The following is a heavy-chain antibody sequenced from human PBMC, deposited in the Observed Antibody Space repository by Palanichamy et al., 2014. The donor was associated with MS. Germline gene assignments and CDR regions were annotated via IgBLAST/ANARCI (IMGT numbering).Heavy chain of an antibody. CDR1: EFTFSSYG. V-gene: IGHV3-30*02. D-gene: IGHD2-21*01. J-gene: IGHJ6*02. CDR3: AKRAGTEYYCGISNCYPAVDV. CDR2: IRYDGSRK. Sequence: QVQLVESGGGVVQPGGSLRLSCAASEFTFSSYGIHWVRQAPGKGLEWVAFIRYDGSRKYYADSVKGRFTISRDISQNTVYLQMSSLRVEDTAVYYCAKRAGTEYYCGISNCYPAVDVWGQGTTVTVSS.